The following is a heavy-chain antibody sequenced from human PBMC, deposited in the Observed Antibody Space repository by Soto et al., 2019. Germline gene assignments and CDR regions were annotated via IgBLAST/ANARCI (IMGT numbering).Heavy chain of an antibody. V-gene: IGHV3-33*01. CDR1: GFTFSSYG. CDR2: IWYDGSNK. CDR3: ARTRGHGDYGYYYYGMDV. J-gene: IGHJ6*02. Sequence: QVQLVESGGGVVQPGRSLRLSCAASGFTFSSYGMHWVRQAPGKGLEWVAVIWYDGSNKYYADSVKGRFTISRDNSKNTLYLQMNSLRAEDTAVYYCARTRGHGDYGYYYYGMDVWGQGTTVTVSS. D-gene: IGHD4-17*01.